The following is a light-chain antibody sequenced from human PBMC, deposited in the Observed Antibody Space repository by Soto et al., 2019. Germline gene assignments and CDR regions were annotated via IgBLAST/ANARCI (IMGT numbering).Light chain of an antibody. CDR2: EVS. CDR1: SSDVGGYNY. V-gene: IGLV2-8*01. CDR3: SSYAGSNNFV. J-gene: IGLJ1*01. Sequence: QSALTQPPSASGSPGQSVTISCTGTSSDVGGYNYVSWYQQYPGKAPKPMISEVSKRPSGVPDRFSGSKSGNTASLTVSGLQAEDEADYYCSSYAGSNNFVFGTGTKVTVL.